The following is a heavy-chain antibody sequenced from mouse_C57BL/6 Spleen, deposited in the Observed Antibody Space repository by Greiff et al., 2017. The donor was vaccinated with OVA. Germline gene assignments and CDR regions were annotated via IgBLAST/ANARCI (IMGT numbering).Heavy chain of an antibody. D-gene: IGHD2-4*01. J-gene: IGHJ1*03. CDR2: INPNNGGT. CDR3: ARSDDYDWHFDV. Sequence: VQLQQSGPELVKPGASVKIPCKASGYTFTDYNMDWVKQSHGKSLEWIGDINPNNGGTIYNQKFKGKATLTVDKSSSTAYMELRSLTSEDTAVYYCARSDDYDWHFDVWGTGTTVTVSS. V-gene: IGHV1-18*01. CDR1: GYTFTDYN.